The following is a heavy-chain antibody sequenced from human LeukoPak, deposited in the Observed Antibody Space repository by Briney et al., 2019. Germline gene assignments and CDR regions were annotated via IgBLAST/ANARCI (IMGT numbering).Heavy chain of an antibody. V-gene: IGHV1-69*05. CDR2: IIPIFGTA. CDR3: ARAKSRGMATFYFDY. CDR1: GGTFSSYA. J-gene: IGHJ4*02. D-gene: IGHD5-24*01. Sequence: SVKVSCKASGGTFSSYAISWVRQAPGQGLEWMGGIIPIFGTANYAQKFQGRVTITTDESTSTAYMELSSLRSEDTAVYYCARAKSRGMATFYFDYWGQGTLVTVSS.